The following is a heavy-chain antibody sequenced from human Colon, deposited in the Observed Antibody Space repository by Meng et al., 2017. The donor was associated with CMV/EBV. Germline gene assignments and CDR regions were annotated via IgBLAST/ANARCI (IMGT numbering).Heavy chain of an antibody. CDR3: AKENCGSTSCYLGPTYYYYGLDV. Sequence: GESLKISCATSGFTFSNYGMHWVRRAPFKGLEWVAFIRYDGTHTFYADSVKGRFTVSRDNSKNMLYLQMDNLGPEDTAEYYCAKENCGSTSCYLGPTYYYYGLDVWGQGTTVTVSS. D-gene: IGHD2-2*01. V-gene: IGHV3-30*02. CDR1: GFTFSNYG. CDR2: IRYDGTHT. J-gene: IGHJ6*02.